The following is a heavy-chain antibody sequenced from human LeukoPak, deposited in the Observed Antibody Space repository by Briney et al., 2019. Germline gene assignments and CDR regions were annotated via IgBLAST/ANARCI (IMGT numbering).Heavy chain of an antibody. V-gene: IGHV4-61*02. D-gene: IGHD6-13*01. CDR3: ASSEYSSSRREIQH. CDR2: IYTSGST. CDR1: GGSISSGSYY. Sequence: SQTLSLTCTVSGGSISSGSYYWSWIRQPAGKGLEWIGRIYTSGSTNYNPSLKSRVTISVDTSKNQFSLKLSSVTAADTAVYYCASSEYSSSRREIQHWGQGTLVTASS. J-gene: IGHJ1*01.